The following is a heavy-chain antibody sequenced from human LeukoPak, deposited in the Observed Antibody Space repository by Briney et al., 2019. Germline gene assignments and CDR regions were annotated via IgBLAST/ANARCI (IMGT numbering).Heavy chain of an antibody. D-gene: IGHD3-10*01. Sequence: GGSLRLSCVASGFTFSSYWMSWVRQAPGKGLEWVANIKQDGSERYYVDSVKGRFTISRDSAKNSLYLQMNSLRAEDTAVYYCARGFGRPWGQGTLVTVSS. CDR1: GFTFSSYW. CDR3: ARGFGRP. CDR2: IKQDGSER. V-gene: IGHV3-7*03. J-gene: IGHJ5*02.